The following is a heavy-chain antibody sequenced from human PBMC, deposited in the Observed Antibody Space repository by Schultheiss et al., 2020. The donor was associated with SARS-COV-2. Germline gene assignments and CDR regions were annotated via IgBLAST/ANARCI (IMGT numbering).Heavy chain of an antibody. CDR3: ARGGSVAGFDY. D-gene: IGHD6-19*01. V-gene: IGHV4-61*08. J-gene: IGHJ4*02. Sequence: SETLSLTCTVSGGSISSGGYYWSWIRQHPGKGLEWIGYIYYSGSTNYNPSLKSRVTISVDTSKNQFSLKLSSVTAADTAVYYCARGGSVAGFDYWGQGTLVTVSS. CDR1: GGSISSGGYY. CDR2: IYYSGST.